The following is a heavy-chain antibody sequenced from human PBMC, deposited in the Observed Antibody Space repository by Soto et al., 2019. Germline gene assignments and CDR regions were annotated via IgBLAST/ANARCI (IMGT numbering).Heavy chain of an antibody. CDR2: IWYDGGKQ. Sequence: QVQLVESGGGVVQPGRALRLSCAASGFTFSSYGMHWVRQAPGKGLEWVALIWYDGGKQYYADSVKGRFTISRDNSKKTLCMELNSLRPEDTAVYYCARDGVSLVLSPSELDYCGEGTLVTVSS. V-gene: IGHV3-33*01. CDR1: GFTFSSYG. J-gene: IGHJ4*02. CDR3: ARDGVSLVLSPSELDY. D-gene: IGHD3-16*01.